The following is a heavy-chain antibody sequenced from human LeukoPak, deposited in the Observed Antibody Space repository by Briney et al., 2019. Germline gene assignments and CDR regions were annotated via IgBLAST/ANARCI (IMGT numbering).Heavy chain of an antibody. V-gene: IGHV1-69*13. CDR2: IIPIFGTA. Sequence: VASVKVSCKASGGTFSSYAISWVRQAPGQGLEWMGGIIPIFGTANYAQKFQGRVTITADESTSTAYMELSSLRSEDTAVYYCAGGPFWSGYRRGHNWFDPWGQGTLVTVSS. CDR1: GGTFSSYA. J-gene: IGHJ5*02. CDR3: AGGPFWSGYRRGHNWFDP. D-gene: IGHD3-3*01.